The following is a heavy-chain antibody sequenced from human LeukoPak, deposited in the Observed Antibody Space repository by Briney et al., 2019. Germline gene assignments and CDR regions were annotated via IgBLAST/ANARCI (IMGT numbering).Heavy chain of an antibody. CDR2: INPNSGGT. CDR1: GYTFTGYY. D-gene: IGHD4-17*01. CDR3: ARGLDCGDSGPLSDY. J-gene: IGHJ4*02. V-gene: IGHV1-2*02. Sequence: ASVKVSCKASGYTFTGYYMHWVRQAPGQGLEWMGWINPNSGGTNYAQKFQGRVTMTRDTSISTAYMELSRLRSDDTAVYYCARGLDCGDSGPLSDYWGQGALVTVSS.